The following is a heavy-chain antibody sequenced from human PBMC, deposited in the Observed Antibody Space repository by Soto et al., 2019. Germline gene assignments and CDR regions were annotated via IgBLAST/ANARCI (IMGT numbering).Heavy chain of an antibody. J-gene: IGHJ6*02. CDR3: ARDAGYYGSGSYAYYYYYGMDV. D-gene: IGHD3-10*01. CDR1: GGSFSGYY. Sequence: PSETLSLTCAVYGGSFSGYYWSWIRQPPGKGLEWIGEINHSGSTNYNPSLKSRVTMSVDTSKNQFSLKLSSVTAADTAVYYCARDAGYYGSGSYAYYYYYGMDVWGQGTTVTVSS. CDR2: INHSGST. V-gene: IGHV4-34*01.